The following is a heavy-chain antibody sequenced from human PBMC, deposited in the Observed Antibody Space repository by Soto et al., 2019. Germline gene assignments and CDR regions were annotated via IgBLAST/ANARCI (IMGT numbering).Heavy chain of an antibody. CDR2: IHYSGST. Sequence: QVQLQESGPGLVKPSQTLSLTCTVSGGSISSGGYYWSWIRQHPGKGLEWIGYIHYSGSTYYNPSLKSRVTISVNTSKNQFSLKLSSVTAADTAVYYCARGGRRSPAMDVWGQGTTVTVSS. V-gene: IGHV4-31*03. J-gene: IGHJ6*02. CDR3: ARGGRRSPAMDV. CDR1: GGSISSGGYY.